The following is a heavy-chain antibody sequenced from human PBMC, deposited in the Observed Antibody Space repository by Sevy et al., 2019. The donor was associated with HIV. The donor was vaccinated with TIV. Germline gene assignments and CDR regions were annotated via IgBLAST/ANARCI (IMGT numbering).Heavy chain of an antibody. CDR3: ATDRISDWFFDS. D-gene: IGHD3-9*01. Sequence: GESLRLSCTASGFTFTDYVMNWVRQAPGRGLEWVSSIGGSGGSTHYADSVKGRFTISRDNSKNTLYLQMNSLRAEDTAVYYCATDRISDWFFDSWGQGTLVTVSS. J-gene: IGHJ4*02. CDR2: IGGSGGST. V-gene: IGHV3-23*01. CDR1: GFTFTDYV.